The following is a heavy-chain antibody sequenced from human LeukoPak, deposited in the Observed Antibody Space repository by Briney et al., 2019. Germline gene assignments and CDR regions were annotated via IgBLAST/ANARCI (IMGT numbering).Heavy chain of an antibody. J-gene: IGHJ5*02. D-gene: IGHD2-21*01. Sequence: ASVKVSCKTSGYSFTDYYMHWVRQAPGQALEWMGWINPNSGGTSSAQKFQGRVTMTRDTSITTVYMEVSWLTSDDTAIYYCARADRLDGGPYLIGPWGQGTLVTVPS. V-gene: IGHV1-2*02. CDR1: GYSFTDYY. CDR2: INPNSGGT. CDR3: ARADRLDGGPYLIGP.